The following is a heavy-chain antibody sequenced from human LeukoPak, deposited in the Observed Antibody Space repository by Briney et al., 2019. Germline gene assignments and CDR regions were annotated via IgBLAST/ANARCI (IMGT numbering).Heavy chain of an antibody. CDR1: GGSISSYY. Sequence: SETLSLTCTVSGGSISSYYWSWIRQPAGKGLEWIGRIYTSGSTNYNPSLKSRVTMSVDTSKNQFSLKLSFVTAADTAVYFCARGRVSSSTWYSTYYYYFYMDVWGKGTTVTVSS. CDR3: ARGRVSSSTWYSTYYYYFYMDV. V-gene: IGHV4-4*07. J-gene: IGHJ6*03. D-gene: IGHD6-13*01. CDR2: IYTSGST.